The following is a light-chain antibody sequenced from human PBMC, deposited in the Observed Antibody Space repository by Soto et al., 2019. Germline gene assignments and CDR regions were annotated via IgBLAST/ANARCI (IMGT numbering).Light chain of an antibody. V-gene: IGKV1-33*01. J-gene: IGKJ4*01. CDR3: QQYEALPPT. CDR2: GAS. Sequence: DIEVTQSPSSLSASVGDRVTITCRASHDISTYLTWYQHESGKAPKLLIYGASKLEPGVPSRFSGSGSGTIFTPTISGLQPEDIASYFCQQYEALPPTFGGGTKVDIK. CDR1: HDISTY.